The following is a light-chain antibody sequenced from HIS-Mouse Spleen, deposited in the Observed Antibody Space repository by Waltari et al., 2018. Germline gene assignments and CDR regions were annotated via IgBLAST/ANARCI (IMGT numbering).Light chain of an antibody. J-gene: IGLJ2*01. CDR3: QVWDSSSDHVV. CDR1: NIGSNS. V-gene: IGLV3-21*03. CDR2: DDS. Sequence: SYVLTQPPSVSVAPGKTARITCGGNNIGSNSVQWYQQKPGQAPVLVVYDDSDWPSGIPERFSGSNSGNTATLTISRVEAGDEADYYCQVWDSSSDHVVFGGGTKLTVL.